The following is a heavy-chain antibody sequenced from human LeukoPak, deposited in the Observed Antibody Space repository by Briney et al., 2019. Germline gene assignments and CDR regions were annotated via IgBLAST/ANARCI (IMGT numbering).Heavy chain of an antibody. D-gene: IGHD2-15*01. Sequence: GGSLRLSCAASGVSFRSYGMHWVRQAPGKGLEWVAIIWHDGSRQEYADSVKGRFIVSRDNSRDTLDLQMSSQTAEDTAVYYCVKDGYCSGGSCYWPYFDSWGQGALVTVSS. CDR3: VKDGYCSGGSCYWPYFDS. J-gene: IGHJ4*02. CDR2: IWHDGSRQ. V-gene: IGHV3-33*06. CDR1: GVSFRSYG.